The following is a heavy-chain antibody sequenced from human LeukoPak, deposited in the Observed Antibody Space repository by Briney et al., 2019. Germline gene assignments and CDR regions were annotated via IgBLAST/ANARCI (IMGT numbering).Heavy chain of an antibody. CDR1: GFTFSSYS. V-gene: IGHV3-48*01. J-gene: IGHJ4*02. CDR3: ARDNPQLRYFDWLLLDY. CDR2: ISSSSSTI. D-gene: IGHD3-9*01. Sequence: GGSLRLSCAASGFTFSSYSMNWVRQAPGKGLEWVSYISSSSSTIYYADSVKGRFTISRDNAKNSLYLQMNSLRAEDTAVYYCARDNPQLRYFDWLLLDYWGQGTLVTVSS.